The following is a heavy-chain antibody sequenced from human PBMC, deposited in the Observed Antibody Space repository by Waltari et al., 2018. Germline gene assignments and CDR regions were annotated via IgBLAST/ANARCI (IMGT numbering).Heavy chain of an antibody. CDR1: GFTVSSNY. CDR3: ARVAAGYYFDY. V-gene: IGHV3-53*01. J-gene: IGHJ4*02. Sequence: EVQLVESGGGLIQPGGSLRLSCAASGFTVSSNYMRWVRQAPGKGLEWVSVIYSGGSTYYADSVKGRFTISRDNSKNTLYLQMNSLRAEDTAVYYCARVAAGYYFDYWGQGTLVTVSS. CDR2: IYSGGST.